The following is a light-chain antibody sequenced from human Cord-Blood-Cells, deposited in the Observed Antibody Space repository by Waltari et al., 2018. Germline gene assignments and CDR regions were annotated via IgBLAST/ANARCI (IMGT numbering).Light chain of an antibody. CDR3: QQYNNWPPYT. V-gene: IGKV3-15*01. Sequence: IMLTQSPAHLSGHPGVSATLSCKASQSVSRNLAWYQQKTGQAPRLLIDGASTRATGIPARFSGSGSGTEFTLTISSLQSEDFAVYYCQQYNNWPPYTFGQGTKLEIK. J-gene: IGKJ2*01. CDR1: QSVSRN. CDR2: GAS.